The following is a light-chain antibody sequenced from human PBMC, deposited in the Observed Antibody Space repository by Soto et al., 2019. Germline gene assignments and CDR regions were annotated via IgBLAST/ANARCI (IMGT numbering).Light chain of an antibody. CDR3: SSYTSSSTFV. V-gene: IGLV2-14*01. CDR1: SSDIGGYNY. CDR2: HVN. Sequence: QSVLTQPASVSGSPGQSITISCTGSSSDIGGYNYVSWYQQHPGKAPNLMIYHVNNRPSGTSDRFSGSKSGNTASLTISGLQAEDEADYYCSSYTSSSTFVFGTGTKVTVL. J-gene: IGLJ1*01.